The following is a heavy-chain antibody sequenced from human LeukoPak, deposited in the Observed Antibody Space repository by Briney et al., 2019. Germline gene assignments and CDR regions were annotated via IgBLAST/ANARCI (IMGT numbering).Heavy chain of an antibody. CDR2: ISGSGGST. V-gene: IGHV3-23*01. CDR3: AKVAAVVVPAAIRNWFDP. D-gene: IGHD2-2*02. CDR1: GFTFSSYA. J-gene: IGHJ5*02. Sequence: GGSLRLSCAASGFTFSSYAMSWVRQAPGKGLEWVSGISGSGGSTYYADSVKGRFTISRDNSKNTLYLQMNSLRAEDTAVYYCAKVAAVVVPAAIRNWFDPWGQGTLVTVSS.